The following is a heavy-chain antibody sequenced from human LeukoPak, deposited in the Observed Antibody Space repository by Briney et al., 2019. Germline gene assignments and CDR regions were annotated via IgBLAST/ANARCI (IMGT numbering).Heavy chain of an antibody. V-gene: IGHV1-69*13. CDR2: IIPIFGTA. CDR3: AGLGYEGDFDY. D-gene: IGHD2-8*01. Sequence: GASVKVSCKASGGTFSSYAISWVRQAPGQGLEWMGGIIPIFGTANYAQKFQGRVTITAGESTSTAYMELSSLRSEDTAVYYCAGLGYEGDFDYWGQGTLVTVSS. J-gene: IGHJ4*02. CDR1: GGTFSSYA.